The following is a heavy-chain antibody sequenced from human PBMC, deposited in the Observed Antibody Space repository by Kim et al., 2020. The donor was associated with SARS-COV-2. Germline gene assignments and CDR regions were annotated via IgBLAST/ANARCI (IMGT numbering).Heavy chain of an antibody. D-gene: IGHD3-22*01. J-gene: IGHJ6*02. Sequence: GGSLRLSCAASGFTFSSYGMHWVRQAPGKGLEWVAVISYDGSNKYYADSVKGRFTISRDNSKNTLYLQMNSLRAEDTAVYYCAKDQMDYYDSSGYYGDYFCAIDVWGQGTTVTVSS. V-gene: IGHV3-30*18. CDR1: GFTFSSYG. CDR3: AKDQMDYYDSSGYYGDYFCAIDV. CDR2: ISYDGSNK.